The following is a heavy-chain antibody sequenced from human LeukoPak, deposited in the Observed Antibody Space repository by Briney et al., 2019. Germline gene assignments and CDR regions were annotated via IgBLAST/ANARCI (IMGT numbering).Heavy chain of an antibody. CDR1: GFTFSSYG. Sequence: GGSLRLSSTASGFTFSSYGMHLVRQAPGKGLEWVAFIRYDGSNKYYADSVKGRFTISRDNSKNTLYLQMNRLTAEDTAVYYCAKLAAYCSSTSCYMGSDVFDIWGQGTMVTVSS. V-gene: IGHV3-30*02. CDR2: IRYDGSNK. CDR3: AKLAAYCSSTSCYMGSDVFDI. J-gene: IGHJ3*02. D-gene: IGHD2-2*02.